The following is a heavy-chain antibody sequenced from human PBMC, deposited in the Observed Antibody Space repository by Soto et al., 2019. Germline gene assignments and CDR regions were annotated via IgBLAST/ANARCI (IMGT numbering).Heavy chain of an antibody. CDR1: GYTFTSYD. D-gene: IGHD4-17*01. Sequence: GASVKVSCKTSGYTFTSYDINWVRQATGQGLEWMGWMNPNSGNTGYAQKFQGRVTMTRNTSISTAYMELSSLRSEDTAVYYCARGLYSDYGDYLDVWGQGTTVTV. CDR3: ARGLYSDYGDYLDV. J-gene: IGHJ6*03. V-gene: IGHV1-8*01. CDR2: MNPNSGNT.